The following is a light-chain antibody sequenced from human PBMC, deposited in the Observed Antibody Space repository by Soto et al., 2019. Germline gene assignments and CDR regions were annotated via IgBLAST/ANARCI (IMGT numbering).Light chain of an antibody. CDR2: AVS. Sequence: IQLTQSPSSLSASVGETVTITCRASQEIDNSLNWYQHKPGKAPKLLVYAVSFLETGVPSRFSGGGSGTVFSLTINSLQSDDFATYYCQQHDGRPTMTFGQGTRLDSK. V-gene: IGKV1-33*01. J-gene: IGKJ5*01. CDR1: QEIDNS. CDR3: QQHDGRPTMT.